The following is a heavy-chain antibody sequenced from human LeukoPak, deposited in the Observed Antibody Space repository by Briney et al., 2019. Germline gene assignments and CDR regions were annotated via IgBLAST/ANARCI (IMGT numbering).Heavy chain of an antibody. J-gene: IGHJ4*02. V-gene: IGHV3-64D*06. CDR2: ISSNGGTT. D-gene: IGHD3-10*01. Sequence: PGGSLRLSCSASGFTFSSSAMHWVRQAPGKGLEYVSAISSNGGTTYYANSVKGRFTVSRDNSKNTLHLQMSSLRTEDTAVYYCTGSASLDYWGQGTLVTVSS. CDR1: GFTFSSSA. CDR3: TGSASLDY.